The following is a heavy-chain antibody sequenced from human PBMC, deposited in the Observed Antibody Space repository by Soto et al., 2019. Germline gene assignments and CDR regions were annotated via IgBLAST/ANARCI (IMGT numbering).Heavy chain of an antibody. CDR1: FTFSMYS. D-gene: IGHD1-26*01. Sequence: EVQVVESGGGLVQPGGSLRLSCSFTFSMYSMNWVRQAPGKGLDWVASISSGGSYIKYADSVKGRFTISRDNAKNSVSLQMNSLRVDDTAVYFCTRDQGGSYDSWFDPWGQGTLVTVSS. CDR2: ISSGGSYI. J-gene: IGHJ5*02. V-gene: IGHV3-21*01. CDR3: TRDQGGSYDSWFDP.